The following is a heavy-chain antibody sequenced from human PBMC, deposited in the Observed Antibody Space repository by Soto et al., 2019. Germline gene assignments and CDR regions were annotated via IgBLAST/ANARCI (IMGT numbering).Heavy chain of an antibody. D-gene: IGHD2-21*02. CDR3: ARDHLILPAHDFFYGSDV. Sequence: LRLSCEVSGFTFSMYSMSWVRQSPGKGLEWVAKIPQDGVDGHYADSVKGRFIISRDNDKNSLHLQLNNLRAEDTAVYYCARDHLILPAHDFFYGSDVWGRGATVTVSS. J-gene: IGHJ6*02. V-gene: IGHV3-7*03. CDR1: GFTFSMYS. CDR2: IPQDGVDG.